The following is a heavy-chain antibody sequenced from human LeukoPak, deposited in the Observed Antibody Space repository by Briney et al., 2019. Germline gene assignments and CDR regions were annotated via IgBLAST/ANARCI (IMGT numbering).Heavy chain of an antibody. J-gene: IGHJ4*02. CDR1: GGSISSYY. V-gene: IGHV4-59*01. CDR3: ARVSYGSGSYY. Sequence: SETLSLTCTVSGGSISSYYWSWIRQPPGKGLEWIGYIYYSGSTNYNPSLKSRATISVDTSKNQFSLKLSSVTAADTAVYYCARVSYGSGSYYWGQGTLVTVSS. CDR2: IYYSGST. D-gene: IGHD3-10*01.